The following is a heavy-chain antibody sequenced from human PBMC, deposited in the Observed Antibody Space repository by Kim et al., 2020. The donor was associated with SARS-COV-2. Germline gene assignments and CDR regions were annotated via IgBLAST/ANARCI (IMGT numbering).Heavy chain of an antibody. J-gene: IGHJ4*02. CDR2: IYNNGRT. V-gene: IGHV4-59*01. Sequence: SETLSLVCFVSGGSITNYYWSWIRQPPGEGLEWIGYIYNNGRTNYNPSLKSRVTISVDMSTNQFSLKLRSVTAADTAVYYCARAINFDFWGQGALVTVSS. CDR1: GGSITNYY. CDR3: ARAINFDF. D-gene: IGHD5-12*01.